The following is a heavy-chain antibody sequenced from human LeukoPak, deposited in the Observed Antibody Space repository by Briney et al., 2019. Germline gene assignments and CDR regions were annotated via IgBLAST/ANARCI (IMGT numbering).Heavy chain of an antibody. J-gene: IGHJ4*02. Sequence: GGSLRLSCAASGFTFSNAWMSWVRQAPGKGLEWVGRIKSKTDGGTTDYAAPVKGRFTISRDDSKNTLYLQMNSLKTEDTAVYYCTTDDYVLRYFDWLPDYWGQETLVTVSS. CDR3: TTDDYVLRYFDWLPDY. CDR1: GFTFSNAW. CDR2: IKSKTDGGTT. V-gene: IGHV3-15*01. D-gene: IGHD3-9*01.